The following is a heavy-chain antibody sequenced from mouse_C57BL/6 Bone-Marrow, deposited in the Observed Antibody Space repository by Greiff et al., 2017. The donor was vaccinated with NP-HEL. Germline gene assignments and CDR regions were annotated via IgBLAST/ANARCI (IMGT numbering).Heavy chain of an antibody. CDR1: GYTFTDYY. J-gene: IGHJ3*01. Sequence: EVQLQQSGPELVKPGASVKISCKASGYTFTDYYMNWVKQSHGKSLEWIGDINPNNGGTSYNQKFKGKATLTVDKSSSTAYMELSSLTSEDSAVYYCARNYGSSYRFAYWGQGTLVTVSA. V-gene: IGHV1-26*01. CDR3: ARNYGSSYRFAY. D-gene: IGHD1-1*01. CDR2: INPNNGGT.